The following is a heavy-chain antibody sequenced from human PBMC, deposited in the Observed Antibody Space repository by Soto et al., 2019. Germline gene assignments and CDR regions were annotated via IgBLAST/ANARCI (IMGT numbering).Heavy chain of an antibody. CDR1: GGTFSSYT. CDR3: ARDLSSSSVNWFDP. CDR2: IIPILGIA. Sequence: SVKVSCKASGGTFSSYTISWVRQAPGQGLEWMGRIIPILGIANYAQKFQGRVTITADKSTSTAYMELSSLRSEDTAVYYCARDLSSSSVNWFDPWGQGTLVTVSS. V-gene: IGHV1-69*04. J-gene: IGHJ5*02. D-gene: IGHD6-6*01.